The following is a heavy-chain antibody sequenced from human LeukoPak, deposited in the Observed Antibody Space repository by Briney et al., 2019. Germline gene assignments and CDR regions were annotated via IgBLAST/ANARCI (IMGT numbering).Heavy chain of an antibody. Sequence: SETLSLTCAVYGGSFSGYYWSWIRQPPGKGLEWIGEINHSGSTNYNPSLKSRVTISVDTSKNQFSLKLSSVTAADTAVFYCARTTPSWFDPWGQGTLVTVSS. J-gene: IGHJ5*02. D-gene: IGHD1-14*01. CDR1: GGSFSGYY. V-gene: IGHV4-34*01. CDR3: ARTTPSWFDP. CDR2: INHSGST.